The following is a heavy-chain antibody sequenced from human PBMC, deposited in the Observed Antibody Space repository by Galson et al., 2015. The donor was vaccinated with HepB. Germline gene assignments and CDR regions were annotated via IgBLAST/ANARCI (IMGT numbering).Heavy chain of an antibody. J-gene: IGHJ4*02. D-gene: IGHD3-9*01. CDR1: GFTFSSYG. V-gene: IGHV3-30*02. CDR3: AKVPKYYDILTGPFQFDY. Sequence: SLRLSCAASGFTFSSYGMHWVRQAPGKGLEWVAFIRYDGSNKYYADSVKGRFTISRDNSKNTLYLQMNSLRAEDTAVYYCAKVPKYYDILTGPFQFDYWGQGTLVTASS. CDR2: IRYDGSNK.